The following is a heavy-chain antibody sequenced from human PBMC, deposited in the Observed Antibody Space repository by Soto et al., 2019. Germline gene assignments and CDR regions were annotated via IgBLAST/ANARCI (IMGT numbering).Heavy chain of an antibody. CDR1: GGSISSYY. CDR2: IYTSGST. CDR3: ARGGSYSSSWYNWFDP. V-gene: IGHV4-4*07. D-gene: IGHD6-13*01. Sequence: QVQLQESGPGLVKPSETLSLTCTVSGGSISSYYWSWIRQPAGKGLEWIGRIYTSGSTNYNPSLKSRVTMSVDTSKNQFSLKLSSVTAVDTAVYYCARGGSYSSSWYNWFDPWGQGTLVTVSS. J-gene: IGHJ5*02.